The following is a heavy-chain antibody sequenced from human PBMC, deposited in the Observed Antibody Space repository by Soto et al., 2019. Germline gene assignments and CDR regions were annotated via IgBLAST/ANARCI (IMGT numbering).Heavy chain of an antibody. CDR3: ARVGTTQGYCSGGSCA. CDR2: ISSSGSTI. J-gene: IGHJ5*02. V-gene: IGHV3-48*03. Sequence: GGSLRLSCAASGFTFSSYEMNWVRQAPGKGLEWVSYISSSGSTIYYADSVKGRFTISRDNAKNSLYLQMNSLRAEDTAVYYCARVGTTQGYCSGGSCAWGQGTLVTVSS. CDR1: GFTFSSYE. D-gene: IGHD2-15*01.